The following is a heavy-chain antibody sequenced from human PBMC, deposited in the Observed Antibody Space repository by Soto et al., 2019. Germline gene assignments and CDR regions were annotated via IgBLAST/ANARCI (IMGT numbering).Heavy chain of an antibody. CDR1: GLTFNNAW. CDR2: IKGKTDGATA. V-gene: IGHV3-15*07. J-gene: IGHJ4*02. D-gene: IGHD2-15*01. Sequence: EVQLVESGGGLVKPGESLRLSCTASGLTFNNAWMNWVRQAPGKGLEWVGRIKGKTDGATADYAAPVKGRFTISRDDSKNMLFLQMNNLKIDDTAVYYCSTSGVNYYSRFDYWGQGTLVTVSS. CDR3: STSGVNYYSRFDY.